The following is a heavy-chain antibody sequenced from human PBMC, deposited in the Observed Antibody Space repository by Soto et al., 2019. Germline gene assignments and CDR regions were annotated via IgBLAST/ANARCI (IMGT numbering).Heavy chain of an antibody. D-gene: IGHD1-1*01. J-gene: IGHJ4*02. CDR3: ARFPTVPRAPGH. Sequence: PGESLNISCKGSGYSFTTYWIGWVRQMPGKGLEWMGIIYPGDSDTRYSPSFQGQVSISADKSISTAYLQWTSLKASDTAMYYCARFPTVPRAPGHWGQGTLVTVSS. CDR1: GYSFTTYW. CDR2: IYPGDSDT. V-gene: IGHV5-51*01.